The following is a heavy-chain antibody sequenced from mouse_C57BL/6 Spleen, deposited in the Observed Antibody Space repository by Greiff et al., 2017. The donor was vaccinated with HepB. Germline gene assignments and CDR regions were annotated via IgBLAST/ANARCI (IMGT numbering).Heavy chain of an antibody. Sequence: EVKLVESGGGLVKPGGSLKLSCAASGFTFSSYAMSWVRQTPEKRLEWVATISDGGSYTYYPDNVKGRFTISRDNAKNNLYLQMSHLKSEDTAMYYCARDDDYDDGAWFAYWGQGTLVTVSA. J-gene: IGHJ3*01. CDR3: ARDDDYDDGAWFAY. V-gene: IGHV5-4*01. D-gene: IGHD2-4*01. CDR2: ISDGGSYT. CDR1: GFTFSSYA.